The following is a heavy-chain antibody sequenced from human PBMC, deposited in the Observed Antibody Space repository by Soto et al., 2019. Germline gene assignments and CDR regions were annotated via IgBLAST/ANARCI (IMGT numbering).Heavy chain of an antibody. J-gene: IGHJ5*02. CDR2: IYYSGST. D-gene: IGHD3-3*01. CDR1: GGSISSYY. CDR3: ARRQLLRLFPGVVTDWFDP. Sequence: SETLSLTCTVSGGSISSYYWSWIRQPPGKGLEWIGYIYYSGSTNYNPSLKSRVTISVDTSKNQFSLKLSSVTAADTAVYYCARRQLLRLFPGVVTDWFDPWGQGTLVPVSS. V-gene: IGHV4-59*08.